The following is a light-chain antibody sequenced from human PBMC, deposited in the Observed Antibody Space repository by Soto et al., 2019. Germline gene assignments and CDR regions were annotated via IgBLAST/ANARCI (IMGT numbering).Light chain of an antibody. CDR2: EGT. CDR3: CLYTSFFSF. J-gene: IGLJ2*01. V-gene: IGLV2-23*01. CDR1: TSDFGTKKF. Sequence: QSALTQPASVSGSPGQSITISCIETTSDFGTKKFFYWYQQQPGKAPKLIIYEGTKRPSGVSSRFSGSKSGNTASLTVSGLQSDDDADYFCCLYTSFFSFFGGGTKVTVL.